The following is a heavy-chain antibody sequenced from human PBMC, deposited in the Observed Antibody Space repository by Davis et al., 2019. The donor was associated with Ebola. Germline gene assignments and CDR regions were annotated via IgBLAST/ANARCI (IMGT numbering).Heavy chain of an antibody. CDR2: IYYSGST. CDR3: AKERSWGLPHHYYYYYGMDV. Sequence: SETLSLTCTASGGSISSYYWSWIRQPPGKGLEWIGYIYYSGSTNYNPSLKSRVTISVDTSKNQFSLKLSSVTAEDTAVYYCAKERSWGLPHHYYYYYGMDVWGQGTTVTASS. D-gene: IGHD7-27*01. CDR1: GGSISSYY. V-gene: IGHV4-59*01. J-gene: IGHJ6*02.